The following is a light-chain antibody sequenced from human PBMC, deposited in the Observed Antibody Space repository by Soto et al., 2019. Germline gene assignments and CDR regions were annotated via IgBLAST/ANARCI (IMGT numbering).Light chain of an antibody. CDR1: QSLLHADGNVY. CDR2: KVS. Sequence: DVVLTQSPLSLPVTLGQAASISCRSSQSLLHADGNVYLNWFQQRPGQSPRRLIYKVSNRDSGVPDRFSGSVSGSDFTLKIGRVEAEDVGVYYCMQATHWPYTFGQGTKVDIK. CDR3: MQATHWPYT. V-gene: IGKV2-30*02. J-gene: IGKJ2*01.